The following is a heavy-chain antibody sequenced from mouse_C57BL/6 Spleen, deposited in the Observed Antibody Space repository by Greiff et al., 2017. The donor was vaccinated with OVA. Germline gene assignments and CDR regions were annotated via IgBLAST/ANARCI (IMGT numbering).Heavy chain of an antibody. Sequence: EVQVVESGEGLVKPGGSLKLSCAASGFTFSSYAMSWVRQTPEKRLEWVAYISSGGDYIYYADTVKGRFTISRDNARNTLYLQMSSLKSEDTAMYYCTRDLGDYEAMDYWGQGTSVTVSS. CDR3: TRDLGDYEAMDY. CDR1: GFTFSSYA. D-gene: IGHD2-4*01. J-gene: IGHJ4*01. CDR2: ISSGGDYI. V-gene: IGHV5-9-1*02.